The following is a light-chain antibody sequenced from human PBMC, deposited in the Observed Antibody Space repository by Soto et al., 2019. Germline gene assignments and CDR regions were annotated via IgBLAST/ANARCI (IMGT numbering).Light chain of an antibody. Sequence: PGERATLSCRASQSISSTYLAWYQQKPGQAPRPLISAASNRATGTPDRFSGSGSGTDFTLTISRLEPEDFAVYYCQQYGSSRWTVGQGTKVEVK. CDR3: QQYGSSRWT. V-gene: IGKV3-20*01. CDR2: AAS. CDR1: QSISSTY. J-gene: IGKJ1*01.